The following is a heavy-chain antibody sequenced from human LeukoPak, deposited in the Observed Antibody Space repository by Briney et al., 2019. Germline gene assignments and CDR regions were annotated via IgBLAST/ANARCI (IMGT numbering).Heavy chain of an antibody. J-gene: IGHJ4*02. CDR2: ISWNSGSI. CDR1: GFSFDDYA. CDR3: AKGYSRSWYGAIDY. V-gene: IGHV3-9*01. D-gene: IGHD6-13*01. Sequence: GGSLRLSCAASGFSFDDYAMHWVRHAPGKGLEWVSGISWNSGSIGYADSVKGRFTISRDNAKNSLYLQMNSLRAEDTALYYCAKGYSRSWYGAIDYWGQGTLVTVSS.